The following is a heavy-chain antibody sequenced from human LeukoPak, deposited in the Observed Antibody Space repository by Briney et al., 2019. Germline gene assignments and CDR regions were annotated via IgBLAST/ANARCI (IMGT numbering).Heavy chain of an antibody. CDR2: MNPDSGDT. J-gene: IGHJ4*02. CDR3: TRGPELERFDY. Sequence: GASVKVSCKASGYTFTSSDINWVRQATGQGLEWMGWMNPDSGDTGYAEKFQDRLTIAGDTSINTAYMELTNLKSEDTAVYYCTRGPELERFDYWGQGTLVTVSS. D-gene: IGHD1-1*01. CDR1: GYTFTSSD. V-gene: IGHV1-8*03.